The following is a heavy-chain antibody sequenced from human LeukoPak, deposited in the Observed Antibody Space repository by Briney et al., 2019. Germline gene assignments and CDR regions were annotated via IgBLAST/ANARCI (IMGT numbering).Heavy chain of an antibody. Sequence: PSETLSLTCAVYGGSFSGYYWSWIRLPPGKGLEWIGEINHSGSTNYNPSLKSRVTISVDASKNQFSLKLSSVTAADTAVYYCARETPMAVAGYYYYYGMDVWGQGTTVTVSS. D-gene: IGHD6-19*01. CDR1: GGSFSGYY. CDR3: ARETPMAVAGYYYYYGMDV. CDR2: INHSGST. V-gene: IGHV4-34*01. J-gene: IGHJ6*02.